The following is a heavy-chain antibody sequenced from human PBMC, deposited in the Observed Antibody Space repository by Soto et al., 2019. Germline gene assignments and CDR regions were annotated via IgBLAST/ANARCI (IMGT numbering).Heavy chain of an antibody. CDR3: VRDGTKTLRDWFDP. J-gene: IGHJ5*02. D-gene: IGHD1-1*01. CDR1: GASISGYY. Sequence: SETLSLTCTVSGASISGYYWSWIRKSAGKGLEWIGRIYATGTTDYNTSLKSRVMMSVDTSKKQFSLRLRSVTAADTAVYYCVRDGTKTLRDWFDPWGQGISVTVSS. V-gene: IGHV4-4*07. CDR2: IYATGTT.